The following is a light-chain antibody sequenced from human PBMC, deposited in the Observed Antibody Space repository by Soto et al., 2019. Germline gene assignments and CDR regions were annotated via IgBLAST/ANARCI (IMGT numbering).Light chain of an antibody. V-gene: IGKV3-15*01. CDR3: QQGHNWPLT. CDR1: QSISTE. CDR2: SAS. Sequence: EIAMTQSPATLSVSPGERATLSCMASQSISTELAWYQQIPGQPPRLLIYSASTRATGVPARFTGSGSGSDFTHTISGLQSEDFAICYCQQGHNWPLTFGQGTRLDI. J-gene: IGKJ2*01.